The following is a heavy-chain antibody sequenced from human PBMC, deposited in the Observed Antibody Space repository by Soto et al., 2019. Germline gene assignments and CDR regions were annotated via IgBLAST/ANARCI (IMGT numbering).Heavy chain of an antibody. J-gene: IGHJ4*02. D-gene: IGHD1-26*01. V-gene: IGHV3-74*02. CDR2: IYFDGITT. CDR3: ARGGAMGVDY. Sequence: EVQLLESGGGLVQPGGSLRISCLASGFTFNTHWMHWVRQAPGKGLVWVSRIYFDGITTNYADSVKGRLTVSRDNAKNTVYLHVNTLRDEDTAVYYCARGGAMGVDYWGQGTLVTVSS. CDR1: GFTFNTHW.